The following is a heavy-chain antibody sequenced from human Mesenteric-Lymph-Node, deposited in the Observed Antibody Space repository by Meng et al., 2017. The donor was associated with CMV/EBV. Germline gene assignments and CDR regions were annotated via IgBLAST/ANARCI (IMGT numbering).Heavy chain of an antibody. V-gene: IGHV3-23*01. D-gene: IGHD6-19*01. Sequence: GGSLRLSCAASGFTFSSYAMSWVRQAPGKGLEWVSAISGSGGSTYYADSVKGRFTISRDNSKNTLYLQMNSLRAEDTAVYYCARYPDSSGLFDYWGQGTLVTVSS. CDR3: ARYPDSSGLFDY. J-gene: IGHJ4*02. CDR1: GFTFSSYA. CDR2: ISGSGGST.